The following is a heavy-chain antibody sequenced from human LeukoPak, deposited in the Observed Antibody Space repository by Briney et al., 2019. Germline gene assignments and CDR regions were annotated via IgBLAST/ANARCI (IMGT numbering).Heavy chain of an antibody. CDR3: AKSNGYGLIDI. CDR2: IYNSGST. V-gene: IGHV4-4*07. D-gene: IGHD3-10*01. CDR1: GDSIRSYY. Sequence: SETLSLTCTVSGDSIRSYYWSWIRQPAGKGLEWIGRIYNSGSTNYNPSLKSRVTMSLDTSKNQFSLKLSSVTAADTAVYYCAKSNGYGLIDIWGQGTMVTVSS. J-gene: IGHJ3*02.